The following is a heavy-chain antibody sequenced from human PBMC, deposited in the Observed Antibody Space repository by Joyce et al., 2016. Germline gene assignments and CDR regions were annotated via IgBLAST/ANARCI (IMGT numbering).Heavy chain of an antibody. CDR1: GYSFTSYW. J-gene: IGHJ4*02. D-gene: IGHD3-10*01. CDR3: ARNYYGSGSYYRAFDY. V-gene: IGHV5-51*01. CDR2: IYPGDSDT. Sequence: EVQLVQSGAEVKKPGESLKISCKGSGYSFTSYWIGWVRQMPGKGLEWMGIIYPGDSDTRYSPSFQGQVTISADKSISTAYLQWNSQKASDTAMYYCARNYYGSGSYYRAFDYWGQGTLVTVSS.